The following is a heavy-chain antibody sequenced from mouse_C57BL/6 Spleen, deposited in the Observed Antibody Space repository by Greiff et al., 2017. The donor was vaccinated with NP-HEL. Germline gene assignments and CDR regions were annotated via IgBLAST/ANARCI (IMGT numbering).Heavy chain of an antibody. V-gene: IGHV5-17*01. J-gene: IGHJ4*01. CDR3: ARPIYDYYAMDY. Sequence: EVMLVESGGGLVKPGGSLKLSCAASGFTFSDYGMHWVRQAPEKGLEWVAYISSGSSIIYYADTVKGRFTISRDNAKNTLFLQMASLRSEDTGMYYCARPIYDYYAMDYWGQGTSVTVSS. D-gene: IGHD1-1*01. CDR1: GFTFSDYG. CDR2: ISSGSSII.